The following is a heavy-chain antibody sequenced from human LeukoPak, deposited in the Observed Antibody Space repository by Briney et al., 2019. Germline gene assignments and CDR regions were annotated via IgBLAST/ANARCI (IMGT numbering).Heavy chain of an antibody. D-gene: IGHD4-17*01. Sequence: GGSLRLSCAASGFTFSSYWMSWVRQAPGKGLEWVANIKQDGSEKYYVDSVKGRFTISRDNAKNSLYLQMNSLRVEDTAIYYCARDGASAGDYGTYDYWGQGTLVTASS. CDR1: GFTFSSYW. V-gene: IGHV3-7*01. CDR3: ARDGASAGDYGTYDY. CDR2: IKQDGSEK. J-gene: IGHJ4*02.